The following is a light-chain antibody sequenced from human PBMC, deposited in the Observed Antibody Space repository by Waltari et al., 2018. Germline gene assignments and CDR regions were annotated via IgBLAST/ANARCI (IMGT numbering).Light chain of an antibody. CDR1: QSVSRT. V-gene: IGKV3-20*01. Sequence: DIVLSQSPGPPSLSPGERATLACRASQSVSRTLAWYQQKPGQAPRLLIYDASTRATGIPDRFSGSGSGTYFSLTISRLEPEDFAVYYCQKYGTLPATFGQGTKVEIK. CDR3: QKYGTLPAT. CDR2: DAS. J-gene: IGKJ1*01.